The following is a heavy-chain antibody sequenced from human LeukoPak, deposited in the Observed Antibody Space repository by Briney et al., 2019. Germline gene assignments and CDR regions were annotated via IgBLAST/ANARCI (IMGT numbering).Heavy chain of an antibody. D-gene: IGHD2-2*01. CDR2: ISGSGGST. J-gene: IGHJ3*01. V-gene: IGHV3-23*01. CDR3: AATGEEYQLLHDAFDV. Sequence: GRSLRLSCAASGFTFSSYAMSWVRQAPGKGLEWVSAISGSGGSTYYADSVKGRFTISRDNSQNRMYLQMNNLRPDDTAIYYCAATGEEYQLLHDAFDVWGQGTMVTVSS. CDR1: GFTFSSYA.